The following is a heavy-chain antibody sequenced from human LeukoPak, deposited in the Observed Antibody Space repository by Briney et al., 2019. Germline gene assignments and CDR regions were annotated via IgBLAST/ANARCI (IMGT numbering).Heavy chain of an antibody. CDR3: ARGGGRQMPTVWNYFDS. J-gene: IGHJ4*02. CDR2: IYSSGST. CDR1: GGSISNGTYY. D-gene: IGHD5-24*01. V-gene: IGHV4-61*02. Sequence: MTSETLSLTCTDSGGSISNGTYYWSWIRQPAGKGLEWIGRIYSSGSTNYNPSLKSRVIISVGTSKSQFSLKVTSVTAADTAIYYCARGGGRQMPTVWNYFDSWGQGTLVTVSS.